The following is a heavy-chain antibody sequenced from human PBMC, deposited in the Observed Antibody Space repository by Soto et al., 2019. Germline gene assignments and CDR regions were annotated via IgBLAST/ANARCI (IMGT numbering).Heavy chain of an antibody. Sequence: PSETLSLTCTVSGGSISSSSYYWGWIRQPPGKGLEWIGSIYYSGSTYYNPSLKSRVTISVDTSKNQFSLKLSSVTAADTAVYYCATTGSSSSVFAPYYCYYGMDVWGQGTTVTVSS. V-gene: IGHV4-39*01. J-gene: IGHJ6*02. CDR3: ATTGSSSSVFAPYYCYYGMDV. D-gene: IGHD6-6*01. CDR1: GGSISSSSYY. CDR2: IYYSGST.